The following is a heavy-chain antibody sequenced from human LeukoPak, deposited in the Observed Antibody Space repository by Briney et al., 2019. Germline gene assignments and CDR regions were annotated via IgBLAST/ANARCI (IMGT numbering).Heavy chain of an antibody. V-gene: IGHV3-11*01. J-gene: IGHJ5*02. CDR3: ARDGTHMVRGVGGGNWFDP. CDR1: GFTFSDYY. CDR2: ISSSGSTI. D-gene: IGHD3-10*01. Sequence: GSLRLSCAASGFTFSDYYMSWIRRAPGKGLEWVSYISSSGSTIYYADSVKGRFTISRDNAKNSLYLQMNSLRAEDPAVYYCARDGTHMVRGVGGGNWFDPWGQGTLVTVSS.